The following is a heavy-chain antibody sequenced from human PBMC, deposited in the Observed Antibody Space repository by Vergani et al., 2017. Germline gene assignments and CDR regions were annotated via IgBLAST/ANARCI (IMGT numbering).Heavy chain of an antibody. Sequence: EVQLVQSGAEVKKPGATVKISCKVSGYTFTDYYMHWVQQAPGKGLEWMGLVDPEDGETIYAEKFQGRVTITADTSKNQFSLKLSSVTAADTAVYYCARDRVEIVGATQNWFDPWGQGTLVTVSS. CDR2: VDPEDGET. J-gene: IGHJ5*02. CDR3: ARDRVEIVGATQNWFDP. D-gene: IGHD1-26*01. V-gene: IGHV1-69-2*01. CDR1: GYTFTDYY.